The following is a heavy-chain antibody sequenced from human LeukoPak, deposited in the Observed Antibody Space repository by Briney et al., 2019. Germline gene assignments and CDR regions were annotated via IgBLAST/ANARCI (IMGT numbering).Heavy chain of an antibody. V-gene: IGHV4-34*01. CDR1: GGSFSGYY. D-gene: IGHD2-15*01. CDR3: ARSCPGGSCPIDY. Sequence: PSETLSLTCAVYGGSFSGYYWSWIRQPPGKGLEWIGEINHSGSTKGLEWIGEINHSGSTKYTPSLKSRVTISVDTSKNQFSLKLSSVTAADTAVYYCARSCPGGSCPIDYWGQGTLVTVSS. J-gene: IGHJ4*02. CDR2: INHSGST.